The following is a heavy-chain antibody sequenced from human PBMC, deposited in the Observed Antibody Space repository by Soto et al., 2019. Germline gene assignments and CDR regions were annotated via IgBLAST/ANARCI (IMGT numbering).Heavy chain of an antibody. J-gene: IGHJ4*02. CDR3: ARDLFGELPN. D-gene: IGHD3-10*01. V-gene: IGHV1-18*01. CDR2: INAYNGNT. Sequence: QVQLVQSGAEVKKPGASVKVSCKASGDTFNGITWVRQAPGQGLEWMGWINAYNGNTNYAQKFQGRVSMTTDTSTSTAYMELRSLRSDDTAVYYCARDLFGELPNWGQGTLVTVSS. CDR1: GDTFNG.